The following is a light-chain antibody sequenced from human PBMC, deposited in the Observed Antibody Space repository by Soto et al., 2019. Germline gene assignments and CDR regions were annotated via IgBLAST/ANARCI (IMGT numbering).Light chain of an antibody. CDR3: HQYATTYT. J-gene: IGKJ2*01. V-gene: IGKV1-17*01. CDR2: VAS. CDR1: QGIGND. Sequence: DIQMTQSPSSLSASVGDRVTITCRASQGIGNDLGWYQQKPGKAPKRLIYVASSLQSGVPSRFSGSGSGTQFTLTISSLQPEDFATYYCHQYATTYTFGQGTRLEIK.